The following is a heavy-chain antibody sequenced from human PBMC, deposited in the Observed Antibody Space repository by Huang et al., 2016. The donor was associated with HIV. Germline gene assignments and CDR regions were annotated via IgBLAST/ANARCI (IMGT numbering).Heavy chain of an antibody. V-gene: IGHV4-39*01. D-gene: IGHD3-10*01. CDR3: ARHREGPVAYYSGWGSHLNYMDV. J-gene: IGHJ6*03. Sequence: QLLLQESGPGLVKPSEALALTCAVSGGSIRSSDYHWGWIRQPPGKGLEVIGSIFYKGSTHYSPSRKSGVTIAVDTSKNLFFLNLTSMTAADTAVYYWARHREGPVAYYSGWGSHLNYMDVWGRGRTVVVSS. CDR1: GGSIRSSDYH. CDR2: IFYKGST.